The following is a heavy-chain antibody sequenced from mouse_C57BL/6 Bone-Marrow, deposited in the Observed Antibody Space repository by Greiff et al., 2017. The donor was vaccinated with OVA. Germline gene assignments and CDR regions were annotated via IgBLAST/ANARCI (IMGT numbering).Heavy chain of an antibody. CDR3: TNYYGSSYDWYFDV. D-gene: IGHD1-1*01. CDR2: IYPGNSDT. CDR1: GYTFTSYW. J-gene: IGHJ1*03. V-gene: IGHV1-5*01. Sequence: SGTVLARPGASVKMSCKTSGYTFTSYWMHWVKQRPGQGLEWIGAIYPGNSDTSYNQKFKGKAKLTAVTSASTAYMELSSLTNEDSAVYYCTNYYGSSYDWYFDVWGTGTTVTVSS.